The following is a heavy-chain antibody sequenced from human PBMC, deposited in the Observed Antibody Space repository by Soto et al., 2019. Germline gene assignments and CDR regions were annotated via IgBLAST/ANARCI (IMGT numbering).Heavy chain of an antibody. CDR3: ATVVVPAAPHHDYYYGMDV. Sequence: SETLSLTCSVSGGSISSGYYYWSWIRQPPGKGLEWIGNIYYSGNTYYNPSLKSRVTISVDTSKNQFSLKLSSVTAADTAVYYCATVVVPAAPHHDYYYGMDVWGQGTTVTVSS. J-gene: IGHJ6*02. V-gene: IGHV4-31*03. D-gene: IGHD2-2*01. CDR2: IYYSGNT. CDR1: GGSISSGYYY.